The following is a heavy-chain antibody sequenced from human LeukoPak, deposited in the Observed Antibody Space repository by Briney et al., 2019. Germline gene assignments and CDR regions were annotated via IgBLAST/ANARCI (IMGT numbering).Heavy chain of an antibody. CDR1: GFTFSSYA. Sequence: GGSLRLSCAASGFTFSSYAMSWVRQAPGNGLEWVSAISGSGGSTYYADSVKGRFTISRDNSKNTLYLQMNSLRAEDTAVYYCAKDRHRILGVVIILDYWGQGTLVTVSS. CDR2: ISGSGGST. D-gene: IGHD3-3*01. V-gene: IGHV3-23*01. CDR3: AKDRHRILGVVIILDY. J-gene: IGHJ4*02.